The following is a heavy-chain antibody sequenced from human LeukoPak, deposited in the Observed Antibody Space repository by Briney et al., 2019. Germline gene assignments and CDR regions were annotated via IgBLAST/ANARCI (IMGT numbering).Heavy chain of an antibody. CDR3: ARDNWNYGSSMDV. D-gene: IGHD1-7*01. CDR1: GGSVSSYY. J-gene: IGHJ6*02. V-gene: IGHV4-59*02. CDR2: IYYSAST. Sequence: PSETLSLTCTVSGGSVSSYYWSWIRQPPGKGLEWIGYIYYSASTNYNPSLKSRVTISVDTSKNQFSLKLSSVTAADTAVYHCARDNWNYGSSMDVWGQGTTVTVSS.